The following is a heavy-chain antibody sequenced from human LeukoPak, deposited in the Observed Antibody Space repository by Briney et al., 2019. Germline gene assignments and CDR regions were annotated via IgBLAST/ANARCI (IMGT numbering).Heavy chain of an antibody. V-gene: IGHV3-7*05. CDR3: ATTGQLSF. CDR1: GFTFSNYW. Sequence: PGGSLRLSCAAFGFTFSNYWMTWVRQAPGKGLEWVANIKYDGSDKYYVDSVRGRFSISRDNAKNSLYLQMNSLRAEDTAVYYCATTGQLSFWGQGTLVTVSS. CDR2: IKYDGSDK. D-gene: IGHD4-17*01. J-gene: IGHJ4*02.